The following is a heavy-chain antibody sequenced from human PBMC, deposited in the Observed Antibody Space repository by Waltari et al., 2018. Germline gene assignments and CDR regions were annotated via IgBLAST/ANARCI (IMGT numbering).Heavy chain of an antibody. CDR1: GFTFDDYA. D-gene: IGHD1-26*01. J-gene: IGHJ4*02. CDR2: ISWNSGSI. V-gene: IGHV3-9*01. Sequence: EVQLVESGGGLVQPGRSLRLSCAASGFTFDDYAMHWVRQAPGKGLEWVSGISWNSGSIGYADSVKGRFTISGDNAKNSLYLQMNSLRAEDTALYYCAKAVGATHFDYWGQGTLVTVSS. CDR3: AKAVGATHFDY.